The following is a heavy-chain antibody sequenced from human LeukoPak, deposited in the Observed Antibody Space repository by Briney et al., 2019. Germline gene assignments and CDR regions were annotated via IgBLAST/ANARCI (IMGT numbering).Heavy chain of an antibody. CDR3: ARDPGYDILTGYRLDWWLDP. J-gene: IGHJ5*02. CDR1: GGSFSGYY. CDR2: INHSGST. D-gene: IGHD3-9*01. V-gene: IGHV4-34*01. Sequence: SETLSLTCAVYGGSFSGYYWSWIRQPPGKGLEWIGEINHSGSTNYNPSLKSRVTISVDTSKNQFSLKLSSVTAADTAVYYCARDPGYDILTGYRLDWWLDPWGQGTLVTVSS.